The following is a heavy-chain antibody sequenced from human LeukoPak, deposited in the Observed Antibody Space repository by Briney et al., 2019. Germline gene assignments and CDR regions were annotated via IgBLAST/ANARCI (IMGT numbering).Heavy chain of an antibody. V-gene: IGHV3-23*01. J-gene: IGHJ4*02. Sequence: GGSLRLSCAASGFTFSSYAMSWVRQAPGKGLEWVSAISGSGGSTYYADSVKGRFTISRDNAKNSLYLQMNSLRAEDTAVYYCARDGEWLPGIFDYWGQGTLVTVSS. CDR1: GFTFSSYA. D-gene: IGHD3-3*01. CDR3: ARDGEWLPGIFDY. CDR2: ISGSGGST.